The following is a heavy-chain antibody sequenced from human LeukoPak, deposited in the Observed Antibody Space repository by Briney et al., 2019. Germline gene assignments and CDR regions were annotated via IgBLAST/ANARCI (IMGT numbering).Heavy chain of an antibody. CDR3: ARDRDSSSWYTPGGFDP. CDR2: IDGGGGST. V-gene: IGHV3-48*03. D-gene: IGHD6-13*01. CDR1: GFTFSSYE. J-gene: IGHJ5*02. Sequence: GGSLRLSCAASGFTFSSYEMNWVRQAPGKGLEWVSYIDGGGGSTNYADSVKGRFTISRDNAKNSLYLQMNSLRAEDTAVYYCARDRDSSSWYTPGGFDPWGQGTLVTVSS.